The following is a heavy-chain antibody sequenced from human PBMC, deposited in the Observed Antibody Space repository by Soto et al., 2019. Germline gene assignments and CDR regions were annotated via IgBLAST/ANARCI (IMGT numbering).Heavy chain of an antibody. D-gene: IGHD6-19*01. CDR1: GFTFSSYA. Sequence: PGGSLRLSCAASGFTFSSYAMSWVRQAPGKGLEWVSAISGSGGSTYYADSVKGRFTISRDNSKSTLYLQMNSLRAEDTAVYYCAKDDASSGWYNAFDIWGQGTMVTVSS. CDR2: ISGSGGST. CDR3: AKDDASSGWYNAFDI. V-gene: IGHV3-23*01. J-gene: IGHJ3*02.